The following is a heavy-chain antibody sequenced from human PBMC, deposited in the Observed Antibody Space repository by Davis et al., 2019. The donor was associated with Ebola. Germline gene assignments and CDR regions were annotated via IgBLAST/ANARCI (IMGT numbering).Heavy chain of an antibody. CDR1: GGTFSSYA. CDR2: IIPILGIA. Sequence: SVKVSCKASGGTFSSYAISWVRQAPGQGLEWMGGIIPILGIANYAQKFQGRVTITADESTSTAYMDLSSLRSEDTAVYYCARGYDFWSGYYTGYYYYMDVWGKGTTVTVSS. J-gene: IGHJ6*03. CDR3: ARGYDFWSGYYTGYYYYMDV. V-gene: IGHV1-69*10. D-gene: IGHD3-3*01.